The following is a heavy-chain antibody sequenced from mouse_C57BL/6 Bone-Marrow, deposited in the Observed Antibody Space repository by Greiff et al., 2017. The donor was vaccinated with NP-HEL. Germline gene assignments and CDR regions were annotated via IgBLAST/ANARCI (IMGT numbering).Heavy chain of an antibody. J-gene: IGHJ3*01. CDR2: IYPGSGST. V-gene: IGHV1-55*01. Sequence: QVQLQQPGAELVKPGASVKMSCKASGYTFTSYWITWVKQRPGQGLEWIGDIYPGSGSTNYTEKFKSKATLTVDTSSSTAYMQLSSLTSEDSAVYYCAREAPYYYGSSGFAYWGQGTLVTVSA. D-gene: IGHD1-1*01. CDR1: GYTFTSYW. CDR3: AREAPYYYGSSGFAY.